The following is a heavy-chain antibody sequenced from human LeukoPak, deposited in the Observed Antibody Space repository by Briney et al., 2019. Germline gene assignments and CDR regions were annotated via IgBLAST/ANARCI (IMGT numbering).Heavy chain of an antibody. Sequence: PGGSLRLSCPASAFTLSTYAMSWVRPPPGRGLEWVSAISVSGGSTYHADSVKGRFTLSRDNSKNTLYLQMNSMRAEDTAVYYCAKGGWIQLWIDAFDIWGEGANLTVSP. CDR1: AFTLSTYA. J-gene: IGHJ3*02. CDR2: ISVSGGST. CDR3: AKGGWIQLWIDAFDI. D-gene: IGHD5-18*01. V-gene: IGHV3-23*01.